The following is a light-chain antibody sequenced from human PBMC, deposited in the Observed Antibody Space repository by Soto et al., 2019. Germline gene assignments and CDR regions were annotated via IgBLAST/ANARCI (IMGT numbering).Light chain of an antibody. CDR2: GAS. CDR1: QSISRW. J-gene: IGKJ5*01. CDR3: QQYGNSAPIP. V-gene: IGKV1-5*01. Sequence: DIQMTQSPATLSASVGDRVTITRRASQSISRWLTWYQKKPGKAPKLLIYGASSLEGGVPSRFSGSGSGTDFTLTIRRLEPEDLALYDGQQYGNSAPIPFGQGTRLEIK.